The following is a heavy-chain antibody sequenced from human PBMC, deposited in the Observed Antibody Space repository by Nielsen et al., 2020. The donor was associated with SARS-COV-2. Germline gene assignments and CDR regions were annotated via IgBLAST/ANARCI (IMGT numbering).Heavy chain of an antibody. CDR1: GYSFTSYW. V-gene: IGHV5-10-1*01. CDR3: ASPAGYGDSFSFEY. D-gene: IGHD4-17*01. Sequence: GESLKISCKASGYSFTSYWISWVRHLPGKGLEWVGRIDPSDSSINYSPSFQGSVTISADKSISTVYLQWSTLKASDTGMYYCASPAGYGDSFSFEYWGQGTLVTVPS. J-gene: IGHJ4*02. CDR2: IDPSDSSI.